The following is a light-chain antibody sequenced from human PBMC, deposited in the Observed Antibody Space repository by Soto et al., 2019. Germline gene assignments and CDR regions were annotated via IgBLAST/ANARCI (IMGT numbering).Light chain of an antibody. J-gene: IGKJ4*01. CDR1: HSISRW. Sequence: IQITQSPSTLSASVGDRVTITCRGSHSISRWLAWYQQKPGKAPKLLIYDAYSLESGVPSRFSGSGSGAEFTLTISSLQPDDFATYYCQQYNHYSGLTFGGGTKV. V-gene: IGKV1-5*01. CDR2: DAY. CDR3: QQYNHYSGLT.